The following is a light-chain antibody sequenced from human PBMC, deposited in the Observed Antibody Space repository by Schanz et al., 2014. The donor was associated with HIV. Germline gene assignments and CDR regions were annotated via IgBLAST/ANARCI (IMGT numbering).Light chain of an antibody. CDR2: GAS. CDR1: QSVSSY. Sequence: EIVLTQSPATLSLSPGERATLSCRASQSVSSYLAWYQQKPGQAPRLLIYGASARATGIPARFTGSGSGTEFTLTISRLEPEDFAVYYCQQYGGSFGPGTKVDAK. CDR3: QQYGGS. V-gene: IGKV3-20*01. J-gene: IGKJ3*01.